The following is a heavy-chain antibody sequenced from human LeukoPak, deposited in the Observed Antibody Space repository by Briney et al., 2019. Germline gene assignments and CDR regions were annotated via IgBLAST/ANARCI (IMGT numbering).Heavy chain of an antibody. V-gene: IGHV1-2*02. Sequence: ASVKVSCKASGYTFTDYYMHWVRQAPGQGLEWMGWINPNSGGTNYAQKFQGRVTMTRDTSISTAYMELSRLKSDDTAVYYCARTLGWEMPHFDYWSQGALVTVSS. CDR3: ARTLGWEMPHFDY. CDR2: INPNSGGT. D-gene: IGHD1-26*01. J-gene: IGHJ4*02. CDR1: GYTFTDYY.